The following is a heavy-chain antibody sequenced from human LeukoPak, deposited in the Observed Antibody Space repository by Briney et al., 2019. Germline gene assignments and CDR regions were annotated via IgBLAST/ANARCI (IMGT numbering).Heavy chain of an antibody. D-gene: IGHD4-17*01. CDR3: ARDPTYGDYADY. CDR2: IYSGGST. V-gene: IGHV3-53*01. J-gene: IGHJ4*02. Sequence: GGSLRLSCAASGFTVSSNYMSWVRQAPGKGLEWVSVIYSGGSTYYADSVKGRFTISRDNAKNSLYLQMNSLRDEDTAVYYCARDPTYGDYADYWGQGTLVTVSS. CDR1: GFTVSSNY.